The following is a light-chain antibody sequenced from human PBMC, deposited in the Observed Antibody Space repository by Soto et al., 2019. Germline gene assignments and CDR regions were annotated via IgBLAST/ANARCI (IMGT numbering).Light chain of an antibody. V-gene: IGKV1-12*01. CDR1: QSISRK. J-gene: IGKJ1*01. Sequence: DIQITHCPSTVSAYVGDRVVITCRASQSISRKLAWYQQKPGKAPRLLMYDVSTLESGVPSRFSGSGSGTDFTLTINTLHPEDFATYYCLQVYSSPRTFGQGTKVDIK. CDR2: DVS. CDR3: LQVYSSPRT.